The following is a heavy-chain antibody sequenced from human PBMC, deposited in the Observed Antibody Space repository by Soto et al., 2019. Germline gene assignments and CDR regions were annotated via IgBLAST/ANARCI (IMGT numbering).Heavy chain of an antibody. CDR3: AKDRNTYYYDSSGPVFDY. J-gene: IGHJ4*02. Sequence: XGSLRLSCAASGFTFSSYAMSWVRQAPGKGLEWVSAISGSGGSTYYADSVKGRFTISRDNSKNTLYLQMNSLRAEDTAVYYCAKDRNTYYYDSSGPVFDYWGQGTLVTVSS. CDR1: GFTFSSYA. D-gene: IGHD3-22*01. V-gene: IGHV3-23*01. CDR2: ISGSGGST.